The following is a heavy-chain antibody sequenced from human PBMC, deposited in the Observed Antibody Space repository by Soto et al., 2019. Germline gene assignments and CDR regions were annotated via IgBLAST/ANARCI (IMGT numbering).Heavy chain of an antibody. D-gene: IGHD6-25*01. V-gene: IGHV1-8*01. CDR3: ARRKERSGPHYFDY. CDR1: GYTFNTYD. Sequence: ASVKVSCKASGYTFNTYDIYWMRQATGHGLEWMGWMTPYNGNTGYAQKFPGRVTVTRNTSISTVYMELSGLRRDDTAVYYCARRKERSGPHYFDYWGQGSQVTVSS. J-gene: IGHJ4*02. CDR2: MTPYNGNT.